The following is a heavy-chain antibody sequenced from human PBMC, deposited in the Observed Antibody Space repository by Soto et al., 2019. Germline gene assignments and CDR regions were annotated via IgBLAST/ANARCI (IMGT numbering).Heavy chain of an antibody. CDR1: GGSISSYY. D-gene: IGHD2-15*01. J-gene: IGHJ6*02. Sequence: QVQLQESGPGLVKPSETLSLTCTVSGGSISSYYWSWIRQPPGKGLEWIGYIYYSGSTNYNPSLMSRVTISVDTSKNQFSLKLSSVTAADTAVYYCARAAGCSGGSCYSYYYGMDVWGQGTTVTVSS. CDR3: ARAAGCSGGSCYSYYYGMDV. CDR2: IYYSGST. V-gene: IGHV4-59*01.